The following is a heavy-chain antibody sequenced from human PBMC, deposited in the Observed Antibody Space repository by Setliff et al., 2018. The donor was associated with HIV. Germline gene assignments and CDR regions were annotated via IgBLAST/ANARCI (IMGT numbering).Heavy chain of an antibody. Sequence: PGGSLSLSCASSGFTFTTYGFHWVRQAPGKGLEWVAVVWHDGSNKYYTDSVEGRFTISKDNSKNTVYLQMNSLRAEDTAVYYCARDGPGGISLVRGAVGVFDMWGQGTTVTVSS. V-gene: IGHV3-33*01. D-gene: IGHD3-10*01. CDR3: ARDGPGGISLVRGAVGVFDM. CDR1: GFTFTTYG. CDR2: VWHDGSNK. J-gene: IGHJ3*02.